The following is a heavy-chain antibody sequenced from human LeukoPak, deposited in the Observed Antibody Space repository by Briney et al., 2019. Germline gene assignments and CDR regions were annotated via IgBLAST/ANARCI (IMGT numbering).Heavy chain of an antibody. V-gene: IGHV1-24*01. J-gene: IGHJ4*02. CDR2: FDPEDGET. CDR3: ATSNSGYDYRYYFDY. Sequence: GASVKVSCKVSGYTLTELSMHWVRQAPGKGLEWMGGFDPEDGETIYAQKFQGRVTMTEDTSTDTAYMELSSLRSEDTAVYYCATSNSGYDYRYYFDYWGQGTLVTVSS. D-gene: IGHD5-12*01. CDR1: GYTLTELS.